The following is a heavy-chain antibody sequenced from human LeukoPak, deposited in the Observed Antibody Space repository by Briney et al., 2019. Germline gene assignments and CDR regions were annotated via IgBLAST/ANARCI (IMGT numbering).Heavy chain of an antibody. CDR3: ARDEPLRYSSSWYESYYYYMDV. Sequence: GASVKVSCRASGGTFSSYAISWVRQAPGQGLEWMGGIIPIFGTANYAQKFQGRVTITADKSTSTAYMELSSLRSEDTAVYYCARDEPLRYSSSWYESYYYYMDVWGKGTTVTVSS. CDR1: GGTFSSYA. D-gene: IGHD6-13*01. J-gene: IGHJ6*03. CDR2: IIPIFGTA. V-gene: IGHV1-69*06.